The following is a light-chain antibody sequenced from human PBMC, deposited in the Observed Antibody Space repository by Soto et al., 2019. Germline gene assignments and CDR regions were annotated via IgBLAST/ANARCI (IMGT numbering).Light chain of an antibody. CDR3: QHYVTSSIT. CDR2: GAS. V-gene: IGKV3-20*01. Sequence: ILLTQSPGTLSLSPGAGATLASSASQSVTSTSLAWYQQKPGQAPRLLMYGASSRATGTPDRISGGGSGTDCTLTISRLEPEDAAVYYCQHYVTSSITFGQGTRLEIK. CDR1: QSVTSTS. J-gene: IGKJ5*01.